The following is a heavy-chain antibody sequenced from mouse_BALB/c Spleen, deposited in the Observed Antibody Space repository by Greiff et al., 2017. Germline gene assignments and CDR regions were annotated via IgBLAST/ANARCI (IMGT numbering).Heavy chain of an antibody. V-gene: IGHV2-9*02. CDR3: AREGSYYRDYFDY. CDR1: GFSLTSYG. CDR2: IWAGGST. Sequence: VQLQESGPGLVAPSQSLSITCTVSGFSLTSYGVHWVRQPPGKGLEWLGVIWAGGSTNYNSALMSRLSISKDNSKSQVFLKMNSLQTDDTAMYYCAREGSYYRDYFDYWGQGTTLTVSS. J-gene: IGHJ2*01. D-gene: IGHD2-12*01.